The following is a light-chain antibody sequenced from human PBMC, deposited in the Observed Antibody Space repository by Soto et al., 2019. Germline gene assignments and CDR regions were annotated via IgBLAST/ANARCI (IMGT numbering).Light chain of an antibody. CDR2: DVS. CDR1: SSDVGGYNY. J-gene: IGLJ3*02. CDR3: CSYAGSRTLV. Sequence: QSVLTQPRSVSGSPGQSVTISCTGTSSDVGGYNYVSWYQQHPGKAPKLMIYDVSKRPSGVPDRFSGSKSGNTASLTISRLQAEDEADFYCCSYAGSRTLVFGRGTKLTVL. V-gene: IGLV2-11*01.